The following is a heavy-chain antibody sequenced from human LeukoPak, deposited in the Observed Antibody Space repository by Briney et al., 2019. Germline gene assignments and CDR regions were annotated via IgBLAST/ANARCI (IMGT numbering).Heavy chain of an antibody. D-gene: IGHD3-22*01. J-gene: IGHJ5*01. CDR2: IIPIFGTA. Sequence: SVKVSCKASGGTFSSYAISWVRQAPGQGLEWMGGIIPIFGTANYAQKFQGRVTITADESTSTAYMELSSLRSEDTAVYYCARDTVSYYYDSSGYPRFDSWGQGTLVTVSS. CDR3: ARDTVSYYYDSSGYPRFDS. V-gene: IGHV1-69*13. CDR1: GGTFSSYA.